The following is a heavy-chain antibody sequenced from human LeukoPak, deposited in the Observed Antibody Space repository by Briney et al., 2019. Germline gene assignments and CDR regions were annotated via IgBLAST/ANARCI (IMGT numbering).Heavy chain of an antibody. CDR3: ARDLRDGYNFLSDY. D-gene: IGHD5-12*01. J-gene: IGHJ4*02. CDR1: GGSISSGGYY. Sequence: PSETLSLTCTVSGGSISSGGYYWSWIRQHPGKGLEWIGYIYYSGSTYYNPSLKSRVTISVDTSKNQFSLKLSSVTAADTAVYYCARDLRDGYNFLSDYWGQGTLVTVSS. V-gene: IGHV4-31*03. CDR2: IYYSGST.